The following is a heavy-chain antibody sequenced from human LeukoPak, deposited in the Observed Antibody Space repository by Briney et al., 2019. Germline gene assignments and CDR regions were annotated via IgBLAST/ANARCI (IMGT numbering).Heavy chain of an antibody. D-gene: IGHD2-15*01. Sequence: PGRALRLSCAASGFTFSSYGMHWVRQAPGKGLEWVAVITYDGSDKYYADSVKGRFTISRDNSKTTLYLQMNSLRAEDTALYYCAREMYCSGGSCYGDAFDIWGQGTMVTVSS. J-gene: IGHJ3*02. CDR3: AREMYCSGGSCYGDAFDI. CDR2: ITYDGSDK. V-gene: IGHV3-30*03. CDR1: GFTFSSYG.